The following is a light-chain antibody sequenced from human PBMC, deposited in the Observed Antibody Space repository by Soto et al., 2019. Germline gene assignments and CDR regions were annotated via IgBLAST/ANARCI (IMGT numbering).Light chain of an antibody. CDR2: GAS. CDR1: QTISHSY. V-gene: IGKV3-20*01. J-gene: IGKJ1*01. Sequence: EIALTQSPGTLSLSPGERATLSCRASQTISHSYIAWYQQKPGQAPRLLMYGASSRATGIADRFSGSGSGTAFTLTISRREPEDFAVYYCQQYGSSPQTFGQGTKVEIK. CDR3: QQYGSSPQT.